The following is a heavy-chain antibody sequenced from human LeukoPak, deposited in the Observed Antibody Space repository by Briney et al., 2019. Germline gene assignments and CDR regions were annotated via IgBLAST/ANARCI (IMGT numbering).Heavy chain of an antibody. CDR3: ARLGPSDYGSGSRRFFDP. Sequence: GESLKISCKGSGYSFTSYWIGWVRQMPGKGLEWMGIIYPGDSDTRYSPSFQGQVTISADKSISTAYLQWSSLKASDTAMYYCARLGPSDYGSGSRRFFDPWGQGTLVTVSS. CDR1: GYSFTSYW. J-gene: IGHJ5*02. D-gene: IGHD3-10*01. CDR2: IYPGDSDT. V-gene: IGHV5-51*01.